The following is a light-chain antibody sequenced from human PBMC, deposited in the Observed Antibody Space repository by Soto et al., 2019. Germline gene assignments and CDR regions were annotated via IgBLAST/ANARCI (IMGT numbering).Light chain of an antibody. CDR2: LDRSGSY. CDR1: SGHSTYI. V-gene: IGLV4-60*02. CDR3: ETWYSNTHKV. Sequence: QLVLTQSSSASASLGSSVKLTYILSSGHSTYIIAWHQQQPGKAPRFLMTLDRSGSYNRGSGVPDRFSGSSSGADRYLTISNLQFEDEGDYYCETWYSNTHKVFGGGTQLTVL. J-gene: IGLJ3*02.